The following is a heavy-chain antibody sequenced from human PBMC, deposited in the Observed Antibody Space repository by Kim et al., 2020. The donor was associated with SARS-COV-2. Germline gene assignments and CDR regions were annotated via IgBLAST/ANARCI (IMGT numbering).Heavy chain of an antibody. D-gene: IGHD3-16*01. V-gene: IGHV1-58*01. CDR2: NT. Sequence: NTKYAQKFPERGTITRELSTSTAYMELSSLRSEDTAVYYCAAVRGEEFDPWGQGTLVTVSS. CDR3: AAVRGEEFDP. J-gene: IGHJ5*02.